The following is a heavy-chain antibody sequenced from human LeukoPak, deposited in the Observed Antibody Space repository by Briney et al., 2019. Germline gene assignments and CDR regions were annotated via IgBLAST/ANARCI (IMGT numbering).Heavy chain of an antibody. CDR1: GFTFSRYA. CDR3: ATGVTVASPYYFDY. V-gene: IGHV3-23*01. J-gene: IGHJ4*02. Sequence: GGSLRLSCAASGFTFSRYAMSWVRQAPGKGLEWVSPISGSGSSTYYADSVKGRFTISRDNSKNTLYLQMNSLRAEATAVYYCATGVTVASPYYFDYWGQGTLVTVSS. D-gene: IGHD5-12*01. CDR2: ISGSGSST.